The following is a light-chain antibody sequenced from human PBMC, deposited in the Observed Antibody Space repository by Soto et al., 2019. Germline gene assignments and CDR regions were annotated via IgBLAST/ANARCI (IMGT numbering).Light chain of an antibody. CDR1: QSVGSY. J-gene: IGKJ5*01. V-gene: IGKV3-11*01. CDR3: QKHTNSPLT. CDR2: YES. Sequence: EIVLTQSPATLSLSPGESATLSCRASQSVGSYLAWYQQKTGQAPRLLIYYESTRATGIPDRISGSGSGTDLTLTLSRLEAEDSAVYYCQKHTNSPLTCGQGTRLEIK.